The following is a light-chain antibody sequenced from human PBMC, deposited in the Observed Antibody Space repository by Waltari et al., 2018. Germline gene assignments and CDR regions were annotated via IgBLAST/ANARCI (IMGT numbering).Light chain of an antibody. CDR3: QQYGSSRWT. J-gene: IGKJ1*01. CDR2: GAS. CDR1: QSVSSSD. Sequence: EIVLTQSPVTLSVSPGERATPSCSASQSVSSSDLAWYQQKPGQAPRLLIYGASSRATGIPDRFSGSGSGTDFTLTISRLEPEDFAVYYCQQYGSSRWTFGQGTKVEIK. V-gene: IGKV3-20*01.